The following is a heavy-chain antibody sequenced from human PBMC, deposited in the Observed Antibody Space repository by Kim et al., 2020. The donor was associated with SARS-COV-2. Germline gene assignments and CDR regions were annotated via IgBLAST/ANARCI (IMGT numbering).Heavy chain of an antibody. V-gene: IGHV4-31*03. Sequence: SETLSLTCTVSGGSISSGGYYWSWIRQHPGKGLEWIGYIYYSGSTYYNPSLKSRVTISVDTSKNQFSLKLSSVTAADTAVYYCARVLGWELPQNPYYYYGMDVWGQGTTVTVSS. CDR2: IYYSGST. CDR3: ARVLGWELPQNPYYYYGMDV. J-gene: IGHJ6*02. CDR1: GGSISSGGYY. D-gene: IGHD1-26*01.